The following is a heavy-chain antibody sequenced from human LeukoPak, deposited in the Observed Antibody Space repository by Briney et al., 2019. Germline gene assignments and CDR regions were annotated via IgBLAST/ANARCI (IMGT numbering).Heavy chain of an antibody. CDR2: IIPIFGTA. V-gene: IGHV1-69*13. CDR1: GGTFSSYA. J-gene: IGHJ4*02. Sequence: ASVKVSCKASGGTFSSYAISWVRQAPGQGLEWMGGIIPIFGTANYAQKFQGRVTITADESTSTAYMELSSLRSEDTAVYYCARVGGTFGTSPGFDYWGQGTLVTVSS. D-gene: IGHD2-2*01. CDR3: ARVGGTFGTSPGFDY.